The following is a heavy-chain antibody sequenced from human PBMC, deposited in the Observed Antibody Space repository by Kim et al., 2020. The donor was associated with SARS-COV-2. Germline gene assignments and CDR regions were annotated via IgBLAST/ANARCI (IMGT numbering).Heavy chain of an antibody. CDR3: ARTFPRVVAATFGDY. CDR1: GYTFTSYG. Sequence: ASVKVSCKASGYTFTSYGISWVRQAPGQGLEWMGWISAYNGNTNYAQKLQGRVTMTTDTSTSTAYMELRSLRSDDTAVYYCARTFPRVVAATFGDYWGQGTLVTVSS. D-gene: IGHD2-15*01. V-gene: IGHV1-18*04. CDR2: ISAYNGNT. J-gene: IGHJ4*02.